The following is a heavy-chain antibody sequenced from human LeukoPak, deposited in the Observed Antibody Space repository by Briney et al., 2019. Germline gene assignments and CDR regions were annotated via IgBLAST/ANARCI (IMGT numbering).Heavy chain of an antibody. CDR2: INHSGSI. CDR3: ARSRIQLWLNY. CDR1: GGSFSGYY. D-gene: IGHD5-18*01. Sequence: SETLSLTCAVYGGSFSGYYWSWIRQPPGKGLEWIGEINHSGSINYNPSLKSRVTISVDTSKNQFSLKLSSVTAADTAVYYCARSRIQLWLNYWGQGTLVTVSS. J-gene: IGHJ4*02. V-gene: IGHV4-34*01.